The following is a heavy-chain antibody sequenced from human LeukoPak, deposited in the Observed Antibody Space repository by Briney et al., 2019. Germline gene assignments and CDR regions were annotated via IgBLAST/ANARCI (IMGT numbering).Heavy chain of an antibody. D-gene: IGHD6-13*01. Sequence: ASVKVSCKASGYTFSAFHIHWVRQDPGQGLEWMGWINPNSGGTNYAQKFQGWVTMTRDTSISTAYMELSRLRSDDTAVYYCARGSSSWPFDFDYWGQGTLVTVSS. CDR1: GYTFSAFH. V-gene: IGHV1-2*04. J-gene: IGHJ4*02. CDR3: ARGSSSWPFDFDY. CDR2: INPNSGGT.